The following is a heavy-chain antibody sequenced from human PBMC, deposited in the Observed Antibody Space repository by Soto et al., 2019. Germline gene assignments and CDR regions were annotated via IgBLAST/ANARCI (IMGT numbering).Heavy chain of an antibody. D-gene: IGHD6-13*01. J-gene: IGHJ6*02. V-gene: IGHV3-23*01. CDR1: GFIFSNYA. CDR3: GKDIYSSPLSTDYGMDV. CDR2: ISGSGHST. Sequence: GESLKISCAASGFIFSNYAMSWVRQAPGKGLECVSAISGSGHSTYYADSVKGRFTISRDNSKNTLYLQMNSLRAGDTAVYYCGKDIYSSPLSTDYGMDVWGQGTTVTVSS.